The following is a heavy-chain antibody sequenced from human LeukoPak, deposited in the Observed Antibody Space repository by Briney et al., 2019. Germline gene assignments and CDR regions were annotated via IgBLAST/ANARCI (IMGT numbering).Heavy chain of an antibody. D-gene: IGHD3-3*01. CDR1: GFTFSSHA. CDR3: AGDPGVVAFHYFDF. J-gene: IGHJ4*02. CDR2: IGGLGSST. V-gene: IGHV3-23*01. Sequence: GGSLRLSCAASGFTFSSHAMAWVRQAPGKGLEWVSAIGGLGSSTYYGNSVKGRFTISRDNSKNTVYLQMDSLRVEDTAVYYCAGDPGVVAFHYFDFWGQGTLITVSS.